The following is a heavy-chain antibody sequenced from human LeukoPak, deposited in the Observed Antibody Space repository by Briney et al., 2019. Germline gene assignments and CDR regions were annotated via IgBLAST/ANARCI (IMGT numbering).Heavy chain of an antibody. D-gene: IGHD2-15*01. CDR1: GFTFSSYA. CDR2: ISYDGSNK. J-gene: IGHJ4*02. Sequence: GGSLRLSCAASGFTFSSYAMHWVRQAPGKGLEWVAVISYDGSNKYYADSVKGRFTISRDNSKNTLYLQMNSLRAEDTAVYYCARSYGRYCSGGSCYVFDYWGQGTLVTVSS. CDR3: ARSYGRYCSGGSCYVFDY. V-gene: IGHV3-30-3*01.